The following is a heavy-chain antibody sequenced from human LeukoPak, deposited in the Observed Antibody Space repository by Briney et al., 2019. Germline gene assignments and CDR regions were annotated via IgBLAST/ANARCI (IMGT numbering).Heavy chain of an antibody. CDR2: INHSGST. D-gene: IGHD1-26*01. CDR3: ARGRGGSYYKHWGGNGMDV. J-gene: IGHJ6*02. Sequence: PSETLSLTCAVYGGSFSGYYWSWIRQPPGKGLEWIGGINHSGSTNYNPSLKSRVTISVDTSKNQFSLKLSSVTAADTAVYYCARGRGGSYYKHWGGNGMDVWGQGTTVTVSS. V-gene: IGHV4-34*01. CDR1: GGSFSGYY.